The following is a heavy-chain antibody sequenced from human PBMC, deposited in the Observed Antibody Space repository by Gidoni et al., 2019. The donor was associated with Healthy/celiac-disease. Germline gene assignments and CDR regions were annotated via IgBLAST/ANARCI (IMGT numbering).Heavy chain of an antibody. V-gene: IGHV3-30*01. J-gene: IGHJ4*02. CDR1: GFTFSSYA. D-gene: IGHD1-20*01. CDR3: ARVGMGNYFDY. CDR2: ISYDGSNK. Sequence: QVQLVESGGGVVQPGRSLRLSCAASGFTFSSYAMHWVRQAPGKGLEWVAVISYDGSNKYYADSVKGRFTISRDNSKNTLYLQMNSLRAEDTAVYYCARVGMGNYFDYWGQGTLVTVSS.